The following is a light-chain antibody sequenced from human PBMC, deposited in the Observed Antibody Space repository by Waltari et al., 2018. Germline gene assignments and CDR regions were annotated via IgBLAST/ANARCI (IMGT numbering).Light chain of an antibody. CDR2: AAS. J-gene: IGKJ1*01. CDR3: QQYYSYPRT. CDR1: QGISSY. V-gene: IGKV1-8*01. Sequence: AIRMTQSPSSFSASTGDRVTITCRASQGISSYLAWYQQKPGKAPNRLIYAASTLQSGVPSRFSGSGSGTDFTLTISCLQSEDFATYYCQQYYSYPRTFGQGTKVEIK.